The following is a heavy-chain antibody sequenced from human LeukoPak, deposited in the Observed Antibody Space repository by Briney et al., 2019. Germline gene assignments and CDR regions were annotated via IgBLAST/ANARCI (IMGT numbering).Heavy chain of an antibody. CDR1: GLTFTAYW. V-gene: IGHV3-74*01. CDR3: VRDLGGRSGH. CDR2: INEDGSTT. Sequence: PGGSLRLSCAASGLTFTAYWMHWVRQAPGKGLVWVSRINEDGSTTNYADSVKGRFTISRDNAKNTLYLQMNSLRAEDTAVYYCVRDLGGRSGHWGQGTLVTVSS. J-gene: IGHJ4*02. D-gene: IGHD1-26*01.